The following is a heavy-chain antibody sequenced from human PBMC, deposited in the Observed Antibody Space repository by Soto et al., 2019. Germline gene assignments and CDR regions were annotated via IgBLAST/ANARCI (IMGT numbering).Heavy chain of an antibody. V-gene: IGHV4-34*01. CDR2: INPSGST. D-gene: IGHD6-13*01. J-gene: IGHJ4*02. Sequence: QVQLQQWGAGLLKPSETLSLTCAVYGGSFSGYYWSWIRQPPGKGLQWIGEINPSGSTNYSPSLKRRVTISVDTSKNQFSLRVTYVTAADTAVYYCAKGRPGYSSSWYDYWGQGSLVTVSS. CDR3: AKGRPGYSSSWYDY. CDR1: GGSFSGYY.